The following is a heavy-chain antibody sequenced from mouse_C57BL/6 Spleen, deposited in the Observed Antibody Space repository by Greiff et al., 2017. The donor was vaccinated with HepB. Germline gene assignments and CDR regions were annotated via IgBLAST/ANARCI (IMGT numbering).Heavy chain of an antibody. CDR2: ISDGGSYT. Sequence: EVLLVESGGGLVKPGGSLKLSCAASGFTFSSYAMSWVRQTPEKRLEWVATISDGGSYTYYPDNVKGRFTISRDNAKNNLYLQMSHLKSEDTALYYYARGQSDYAMDYWGQGTSVTVSS. D-gene: IGHD6-1*01. V-gene: IGHV5-4*01. CDR1: GFTFSSYA. CDR3: ARGQSDYAMDY. J-gene: IGHJ4*01.